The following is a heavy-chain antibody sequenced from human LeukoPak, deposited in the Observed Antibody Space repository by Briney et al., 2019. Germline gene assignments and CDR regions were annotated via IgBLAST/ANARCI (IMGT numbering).Heavy chain of an antibody. J-gene: IGHJ6*02. CDR3: ARVASYGRVVYYYGMDV. D-gene: IGHD3-10*01. CDR1: GGTFSSYA. Sequence: ASVKVSCKASGGTFSSYAISWVRQAPGQGLEWMGGIIPIFGTANYAQKFQGRVTITADESTSTAYMELSSLRSEDTAVYYCARVASYGRVVYYYGMDVWGQGTTVTVS. CDR2: IIPIFGTA. V-gene: IGHV1-69*13.